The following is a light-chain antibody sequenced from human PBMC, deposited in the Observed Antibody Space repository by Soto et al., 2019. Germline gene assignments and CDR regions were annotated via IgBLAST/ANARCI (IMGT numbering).Light chain of an antibody. Sequence: DIQMTQSPSTLSASVGDRVTITCRASQRSSSWLAWYQQKPGKAPKLLIYKASSLESGVPSRFSGSGSGTEFTLTISSLQPDDFATYYCQQYNSWWTFGQGTKLEIK. J-gene: IGKJ2*02. CDR2: KAS. CDR1: QRSSSW. CDR3: QQYNSWWT. V-gene: IGKV1-5*03.